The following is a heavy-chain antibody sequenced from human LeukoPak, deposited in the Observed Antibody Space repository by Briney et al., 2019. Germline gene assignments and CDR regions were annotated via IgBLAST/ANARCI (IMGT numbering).Heavy chain of an antibody. V-gene: IGHV3-21*01. CDR1: GFTFSSYS. CDR3: ARDRIVRRPGTNWFDP. Sequence: GGSLRLSCAASGFTFSSYSMNWVRQAPGKGLEWVSSISSSSSYIYYADSVKSRFTISRDNAKNSLYLQMNSLRAEDTAVYYCARDRIVRRPGTNWFDPWGQGTLVTVSS. D-gene: IGHD3-22*01. J-gene: IGHJ5*02. CDR2: ISSSSSYI.